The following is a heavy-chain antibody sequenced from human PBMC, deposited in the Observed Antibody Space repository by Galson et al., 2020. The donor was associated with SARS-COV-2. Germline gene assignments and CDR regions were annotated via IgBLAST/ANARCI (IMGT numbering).Heavy chain of an antibody. D-gene: IGHD7-27*01. V-gene: IGHV3-74*01. Sequence: GGSLRLPCAASGFTFSSYWRHWVRQAPGKGLVWVSRMYSEGSSTSYADSVKGRFTISGDNAKNTLYLQMNSLRAEDTAVYYCARGDMGNDYFDYWGQGTLVTVSS. J-gene: IGHJ4*02. CDR2: MYSEGSST. CDR3: ARGDMGNDYFDY. CDR1: GFTFSSYW.